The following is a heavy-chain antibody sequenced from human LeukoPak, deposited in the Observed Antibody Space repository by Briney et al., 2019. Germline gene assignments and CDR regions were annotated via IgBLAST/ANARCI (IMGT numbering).Heavy chain of an antibody. CDR2: INRDGSKT. D-gene: IGHD3-16*01. CDR3: VKERLGSRWTVFDS. J-gene: IGHJ4*02. Sequence: GGSLRLSCAASGFTFDYFSMHWVRQAPGKGLEWVSLINRDGSKTFYADSVKGRFSISRDNRENSLYLQLNSLTTEDTAIYYCVKERLGSRWTVFDSWGQGTLVTVSS. CDR1: GFTFDYFS. V-gene: IGHV3-43*01.